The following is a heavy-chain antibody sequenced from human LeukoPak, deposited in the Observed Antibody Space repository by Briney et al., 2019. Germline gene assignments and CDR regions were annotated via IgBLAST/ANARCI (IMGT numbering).Heavy chain of an antibody. Sequence: GGSLRLSCAASGFTFSSYAMHWVRQAPGKGLEYVSAISSNGGSTYYANSVKGRFTISRDNSKNTLYLQMGSLRAEDMAVYYCARDQGVRYFDWQFDYWGQGTPVTVSS. D-gene: IGHD3-9*01. J-gene: IGHJ4*02. V-gene: IGHV3-64*01. CDR3: ARDQGVRYFDWQFDY. CDR1: GFTFSSYA. CDR2: ISSNGGST.